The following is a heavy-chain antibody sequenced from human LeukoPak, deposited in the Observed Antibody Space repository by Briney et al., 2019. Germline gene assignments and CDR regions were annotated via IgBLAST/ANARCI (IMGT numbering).Heavy chain of an antibody. V-gene: IGHV4-34*01. D-gene: IGHD6-6*01. CDR1: GGSFSGYY. Sequence: PSETLSLTCAVHGGSFSGYYWSWIRQPPGKGLEWIGEINHSGSTNYNPSLKSRVTISVDTSKNQFSLKLSSVTAADTAVYYCARKAGYSSSSRPYYYYYYMDVWGKGTTVTVSS. CDR3: ARKAGYSSSSRPYYYYYYMDV. CDR2: INHSGST. J-gene: IGHJ6*03.